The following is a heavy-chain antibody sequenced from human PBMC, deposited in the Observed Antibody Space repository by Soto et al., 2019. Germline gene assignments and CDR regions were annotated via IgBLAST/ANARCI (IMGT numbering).Heavy chain of an antibody. J-gene: IGHJ3*02. CDR1: GYTFTSYY. V-gene: IGHV1-46*01. CDR2: INPSGGST. Sequence: QVQLVQSGAEVKKPGASVKVSCKASGYTFTSYYMHWVRQAPGQGLEWMGIINPSGGSTSYAQKFQGRVTMTRDTSTSTVYMELSSLRSEDTALYYCARSFPVRGAFDIWGQGTMVTVSS. CDR3: ARSFPVRGAFDI.